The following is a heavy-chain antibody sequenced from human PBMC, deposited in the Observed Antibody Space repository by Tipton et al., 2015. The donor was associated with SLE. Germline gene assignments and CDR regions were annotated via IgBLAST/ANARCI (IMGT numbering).Heavy chain of an antibody. Sequence: TLSLTCAVYGGSFSGYYWSWIHQPPGKGLEWIGEINHRGSTNYNPSLKSRVTISVDTSKNQFSLKLSSVTAADTAVYYCAREEDWGVAGWFDPWGQGTLVTVSS. D-gene: IGHD7-27*01. CDR3: AREEDWGVAGWFDP. CDR2: INHRGST. J-gene: IGHJ5*02. CDR1: GGSFSGYY. V-gene: IGHV4-34*01.